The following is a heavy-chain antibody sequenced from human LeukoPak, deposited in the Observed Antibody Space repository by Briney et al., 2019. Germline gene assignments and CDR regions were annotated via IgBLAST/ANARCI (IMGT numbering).Heavy chain of an antibody. V-gene: IGHV3-49*04. J-gene: IGHJ6*02. D-gene: IGHD3-10*01. CDR1: GFTFGDYA. Sequence: GGSLRLSCTASGFTFGDYAMSWVRQAPGKGLEWVGFIRSKAYGGTTEYAASVKGRFTISRDDSKSIAYLQMNSLKTEDTAVYYCTRGGTMVRGVKLGMDVWGQGTTVTVSS. CDR3: TRGGTMVRGVKLGMDV. CDR2: IRSKAYGGTT.